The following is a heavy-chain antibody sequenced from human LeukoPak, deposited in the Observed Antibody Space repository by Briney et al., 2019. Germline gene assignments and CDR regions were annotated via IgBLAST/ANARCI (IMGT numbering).Heavy chain of an antibody. V-gene: IGHV3-23*01. CDR2: ISDSGGRT. CDR3: AKKIHYGDYDYYYGMDV. D-gene: IGHD4-17*01. J-gene: IGHJ6*02. Sequence: GGSLRLSCAASGFTFSSYDFSNYAMSWVRQSPGKGLEWVSAISDSGGRTYYADSVKGRFTISRDNSKNTLYLQMNSLRAEDTAVYYCAKKIHYGDYDYYYGMDVWGRGTTVTVSS. CDR1: GFTFSSYDFSNYA.